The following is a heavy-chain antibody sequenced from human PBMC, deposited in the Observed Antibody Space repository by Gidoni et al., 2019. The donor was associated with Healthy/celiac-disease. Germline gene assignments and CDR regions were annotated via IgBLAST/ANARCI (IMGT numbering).Heavy chain of an antibody. D-gene: IGHD4-17*01. J-gene: IGHJ4*02. CDR2: ISAYNGNT. Sequence: QVQLVQSGAEVKKPGASVKVSCTASCYTFTHYGLRWVRQAPGQGLEWMGWISAYNGNTNYAQKLQGRVTMTTDTSTSTAYMELRSLRSDDTAVYYCARDPSPELGRTDDYGDYVIFDYWGQGTLVTVSS. CDR1: CYTFTHYG. V-gene: IGHV1-18*01. CDR3: ARDPSPELGRTDDYGDYVIFDY.